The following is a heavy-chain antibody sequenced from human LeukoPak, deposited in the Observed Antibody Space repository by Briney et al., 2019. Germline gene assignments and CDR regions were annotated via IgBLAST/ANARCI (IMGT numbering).Heavy chain of an antibody. CDR2: INPNSGGT. CDR3: ARDHYDYVWGSYRLVTIFDY. V-gene: IGHV1-2*02. Sequence: GASVKVSCKASGCTFTDYYIHWVRQAPGQGLEWMGWINPNSGGTNYAQKFQGRVTMTRDTSISTDYLNLTRLRSDDTAVYYCARDHYDYVWGSYRLVTIFDYWGQGTLVTVSS. J-gene: IGHJ4*02. D-gene: IGHD3-16*02. CDR1: GCTFTDYY.